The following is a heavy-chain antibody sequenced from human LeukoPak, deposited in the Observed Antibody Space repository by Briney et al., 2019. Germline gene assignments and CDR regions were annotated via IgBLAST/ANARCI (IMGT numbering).Heavy chain of an antibody. J-gene: IGHJ4*02. Sequence: PGGSLRLSCAASGFTFTKYWMTWVRQAPGKGLEWAGNIKQDGSDKNYIDSVKGRFTISRDNTKNSVYLQMSSLRAEDTAVYYCAREVWGPEYWGQGTLVTVSS. CDR3: AREVWGPEY. V-gene: IGHV3-7*01. CDR1: GFTFTKYW. D-gene: IGHD1-14*01. CDR2: IKQDGSDK.